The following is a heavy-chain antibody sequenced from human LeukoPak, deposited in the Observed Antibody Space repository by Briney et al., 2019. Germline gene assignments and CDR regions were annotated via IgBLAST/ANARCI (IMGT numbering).Heavy chain of an antibody. CDR3: ASLVVPAARYAFDI. V-gene: IGHV3-11*01. CDR1: GFNVSSNY. CDR2: ISSSGSTI. Sequence: GGSLRLSCAASGFNVSSNYMSWIRQAPGKGLEWVSYISSSGSTIYYADSVKGRFTISRDNAKNSLYLQMNSLRAEDTAVYYCASLVVPAARYAFDIWGQGTMVTVSS. J-gene: IGHJ3*02. D-gene: IGHD2-2*01.